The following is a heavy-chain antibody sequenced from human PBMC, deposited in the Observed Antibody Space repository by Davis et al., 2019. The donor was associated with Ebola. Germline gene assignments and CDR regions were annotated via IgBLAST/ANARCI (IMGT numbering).Heavy chain of an antibody. CDR1: GYTFTSYG. V-gene: IGHV1-18*01. CDR3: ARVELRIFGVVILYYYYGMDV. J-gene: IGHJ6*02. Sequence: ASVKVSCKASGYTFTSYGISWVRQAPGQGLEWMGWISAYNGNTNYARKLQGRVTMTTDTSTSTAYMELRSLRSDDTAVYYCARVELRIFGVVILYYYYGMDVWGQGTTVTVSS. D-gene: IGHD3-3*01. CDR2: ISAYNGNT.